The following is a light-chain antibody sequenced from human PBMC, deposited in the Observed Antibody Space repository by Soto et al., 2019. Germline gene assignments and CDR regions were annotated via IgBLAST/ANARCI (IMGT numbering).Light chain of an antibody. CDR1: SSDVGTYNL. J-gene: IGLJ1*01. Sequence: QSVLTQPASVSGPAGQSIVISCTGSSSDVGTYNLVSWYQQYPGKAPKVIIFEGTKRPSGVSNRFSGSKSGNTASLTISGLQTEDEADYYCCSYAGSRTYVFGTGTKVTVL. CDR2: EGT. V-gene: IGLV2-23*01. CDR3: CSYAGSRTYV.